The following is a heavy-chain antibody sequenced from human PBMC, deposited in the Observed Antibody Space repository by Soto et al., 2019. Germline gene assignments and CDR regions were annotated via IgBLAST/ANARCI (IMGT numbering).Heavy chain of an antibody. CDR1: VFTCSSYW. CDR2: IKQDGIEK. Sequence: GALRVSCAASVFTCSSYWMSWVRQAPGKGLEWVANIKQDGIEKYYVDAVKGRFTISRDHAKNSLYLQMNSLRAEDTAVYYCATHILAPRFDPWGQGTLFTVSS. V-gene: IGHV3-7*01. CDR3: ATHILAPRFDP. J-gene: IGHJ5*02. D-gene: IGHD2-21*01.